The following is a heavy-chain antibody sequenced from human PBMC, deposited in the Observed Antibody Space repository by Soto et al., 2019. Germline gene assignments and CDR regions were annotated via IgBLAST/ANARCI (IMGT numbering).Heavy chain of an antibody. V-gene: IGHV3-74*01. D-gene: IGHD3-10*01. CDR2: IDPYDTGI. Sequence: EVQLVESGGGLVQPGGSLRLSCRDSGFTFSGDWMHWVRQAPGKGLDWVSRIDPYDTGISYADSVKGRLTIFRDNAKSTLYLQMNSLRPEDTAVYYCTSDTFGAREYWGQGTLVTVSS. J-gene: IGHJ4*02. CDR3: TSDTFGAREY. CDR1: GFTFSGDW.